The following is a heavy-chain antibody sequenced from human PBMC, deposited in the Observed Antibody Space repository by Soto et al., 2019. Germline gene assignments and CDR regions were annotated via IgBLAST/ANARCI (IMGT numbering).Heavy chain of an antibody. D-gene: IGHD2-2*01. CDR1: GFNINNYA. CDR2: ISSNGDTT. J-gene: IGHJ4*02. CDR3: VKGRCRTTTCYTVFLDF. V-gene: IGHV3-64D*06. Sequence: GGPQRLACPASGFNINNYAMHLVRQAPGKGPEYLSGISSNGDTTYYADSVKDRITISRDNSNNAVYLQLSSLTTADTAVYHCVKGRCRTTTCYTVFLDFWGRGKLVTVSS.